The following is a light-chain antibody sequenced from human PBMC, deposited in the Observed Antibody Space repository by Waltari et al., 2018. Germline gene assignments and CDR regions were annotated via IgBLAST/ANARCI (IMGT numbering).Light chain of an antibody. CDR2: GAS. J-gene: IGKJ2*01. CDR1: QSVSST. V-gene: IGKV3-15*01. Sequence: EIVMTQSPATLSVSPGERATLSCRASQSVSSTLAWYQQKPGQAPRLFIYGASTRAAGIPARFSGSGSGTEFTLTISSLQSEDFAVYYCQQYNNWPPYTFGQGTKLEIK. CDR3: QQYNNWPPYT.